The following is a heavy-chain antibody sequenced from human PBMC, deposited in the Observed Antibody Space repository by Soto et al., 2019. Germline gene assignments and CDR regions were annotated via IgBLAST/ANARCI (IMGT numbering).Heavy chain of an antibody. CDR2: IWYDGSNK. Sequence: QVQLVESGGGVVQPGRSLRLSCAASGFTFSSYGMHWVRQAPGKGLEWVAVIWYDGSNKYYADSVKGRFTISRDNSKXXXXXXXXXXXXXXXXXXYCAXDYEVTTFGYWGQGTLVT. CDR3: AXDYEVTTFGY. D-gene: IGHD4-17*01. CDR1: GFTFSSYG. J-gene: IGHJ4*02. V-gene: IGHV3-33*01.